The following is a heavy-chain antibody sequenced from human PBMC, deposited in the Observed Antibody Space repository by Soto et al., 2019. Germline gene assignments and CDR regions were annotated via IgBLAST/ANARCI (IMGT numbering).Heavy chain of an antibody. CDR3: ARDHDIGPYGRVYGMDV. V-gene: IGHV1-18*01. Sequence: QVQLVQSGAEVKKPGASVKVSCKASGYTFTSYGISWVRQAPGQGLEWMGWTSAYNGNTNYAQKLQGRVTMTTDTSTSTAYMELRSLRSDDTAVYYCARDHDIGPYGRVYGMDVWGQGTTVTVSS. CDR2: TSAYNGNT. J-gene: IGHJ6*02. CDR1: GYTFTSYG. D-gene: IGHD3-9*01.